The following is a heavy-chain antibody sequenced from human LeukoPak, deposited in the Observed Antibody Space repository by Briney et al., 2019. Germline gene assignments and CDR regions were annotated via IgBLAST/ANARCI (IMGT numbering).Heavy chain of an antibody. CDR3: AKVYSSGYYAPFDY. V-gene: IGHV3-23*01. CDR1: GFTFSSYA. CDR2: ISGSGGST. J-gene: IGHJ4*02. Sequence: PGGSLRLSCAASGFTFSSYAMSWVRQAPGKGLEWVSAISGSGGSTYYADSVKGRFTISRDNSKNTLYLQMNSLRAEDTAVYCCAKVYSSGYYAPFDYWGQGTLVTVSS. D-gene: IGHD3-22*01.